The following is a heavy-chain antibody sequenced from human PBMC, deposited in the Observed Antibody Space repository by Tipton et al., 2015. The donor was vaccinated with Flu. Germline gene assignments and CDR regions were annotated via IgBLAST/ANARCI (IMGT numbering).Heavy chain of an antibody. D-gene: IGHD4-11*01. Sequence: TLSLTCTASGGSISSSSYYWGWIRQPPGKGLEWIGTIYYSGNTYYNPSLKSRVTISIDTSKNQFSLNMRSVTAADMAVYYCARRDYSNYVSDPKSWFDPWGQGTLVAVSS. CDR1: GGSISSSSYY. CDR2: IYYSGNT. V-gene: IGHV4-39*07. J-gene: IGHJ5*02. CDR3: ARRDYSNYVSDPKSWFDP.